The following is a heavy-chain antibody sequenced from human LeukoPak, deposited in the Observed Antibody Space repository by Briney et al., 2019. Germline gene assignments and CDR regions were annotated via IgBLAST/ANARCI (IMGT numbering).Heavy chain of an antibody. Sequence: SETLSLTCTVSSGSISSYYCSWIRQPPGKGLEWIGYIYYSGSTNYNPSLKSRVTISVDTSKNQFSLKLSSVTAAGTAVYYCARDHRGSYYLYYFDYWGQGTLVTVSS. V-gene: IGHV4-59*01. CDR3: ARDHRGSYYLYYFDY. D-gene: IGHD1-26*01. J-gene: IGHJ4*02. CDR1: SGSISSYY. CDR2: IYYSGST.